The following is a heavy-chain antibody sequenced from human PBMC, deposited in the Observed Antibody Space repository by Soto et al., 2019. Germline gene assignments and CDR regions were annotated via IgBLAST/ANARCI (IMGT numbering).Heavy chain of an antibody. CDR1: GYDFTTYG. J-gene: IGHJ4*02. Sequence: QVHLVQSGAEVKKPGASVKVSCKGSGYDFTTYGITWVRQAPGQGLEWMAWISAHNGNTDYAQKLQGRVTVTRDTGTSTAYMEPRSVKCDYAAVYYCATGRYGDYWGQGALVTVSS. V-gene: IGHV1-18*01. CDR3: ATGRYGDY. CDR2: ISAHNGNT. D-gene: IGHD1-1*01.